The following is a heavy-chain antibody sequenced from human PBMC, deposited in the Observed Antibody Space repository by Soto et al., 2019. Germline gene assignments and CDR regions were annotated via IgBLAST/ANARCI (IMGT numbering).Heavy chain of an antibody. Sequence: GGSLRLSCAASGFTLSSYAMSWVRQAPGKGLEWVSAISGSGGSTYYADSVKGRFTISRDNSKNTLYLQMNSLRAEDTAVYYCAKDSVETETDNWFDPWGQGTLVTVSS. CDR3: AKDSVETETDNWFDP. CDR2: ISGSGGST. CDR1: GFTLSSYA. V-gene: IGHV3-23*01. J-gene: IGHJ5*02.